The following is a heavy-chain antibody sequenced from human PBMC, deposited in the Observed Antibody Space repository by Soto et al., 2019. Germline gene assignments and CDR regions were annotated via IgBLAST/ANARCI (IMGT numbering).Heavy chain of an antibody. CDR2: IRVNNGDT. CDR3: ARYLGYSDFDVHY. CDR1: GSTFTNSG. V-gene: IGHV1-18*01. D-gene: IGHD4-17*01. J-gene: IGHJ4*02. Sequence: QVQLVKSGAEVKKPGASVKDSCKASGSTFTNSGVSWTQPAPGQGLEWVGWIRVNNGDTHYAQKLQGRVTMTTDTSTSTAFMELRSMRSDDTGVYYCARYLGYSDFDVHYWVQGTLITVSS.